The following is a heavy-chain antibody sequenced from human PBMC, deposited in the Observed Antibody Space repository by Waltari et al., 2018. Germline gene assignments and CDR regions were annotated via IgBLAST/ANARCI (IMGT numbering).Heavy chain of an antibody. CDR1: GYSISSGYY. V-gene: IGHV4-38-2*01. J-gene: IGHJ5*02. D-gene: IGHD3-16*01. Sequence: QVQLQESGPGLVKPSETLSLTCAVSGYSISSGYYWGWIRQPPGKGLEWIGSIYHSGGTYYNPALKSRVTISGDTSKNQFSLKLSSVTAADTAVYYCARAGGGDGPRRNWFDPWGQGTLVTVSS. CDR2: IYHSGGT. CDR3: ARAGGGDGPRRNWFDP.